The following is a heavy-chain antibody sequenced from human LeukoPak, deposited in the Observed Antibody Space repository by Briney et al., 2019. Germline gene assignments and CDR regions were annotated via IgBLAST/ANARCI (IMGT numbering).Heavy chain of an antibody. V-gene: IGHV3-74*01. D-gene: IGHD3-3*01. CDR1: GFTFSSYW. J-gene: IGHJ6*02. CDR2: IITDGSIT. CDR3: ARGWNSGMDV. Sequence: QPGGSLRLSCAASGFTFSSYWMHWVRQAPGKGLVWVSRIITDGSITAYADSVKGRFIISRDNAKNTLYLQMNSLRAGDTAVYYCARGWNSGMDVWGQGTTVTVSS.